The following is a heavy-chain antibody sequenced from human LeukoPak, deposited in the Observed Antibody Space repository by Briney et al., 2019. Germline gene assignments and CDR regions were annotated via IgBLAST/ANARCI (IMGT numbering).Heavy chain of an antibody. D-gene: IGHD4-17*01. J-gene: IGHJ6*03. V-gene: IGHV4-59*01. CDR1: GGSISSYD. CDR2: IYYSGST. Sequence: PSETLSLTCTVSGGSISSYDWSWIRQPPGKGLEWIGYIYYSGSTNYNPSLKSRVTISVDTSKNQFSLKLSSVTAADTAVYYCARQAVTTYYYYMDVWGKGTTVTVSS. CDR3: ARQAVTTYYYYMDV.